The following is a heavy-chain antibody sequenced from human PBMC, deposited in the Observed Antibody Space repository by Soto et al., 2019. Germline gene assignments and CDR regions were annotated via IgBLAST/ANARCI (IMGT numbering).Heavy chain of an antibody. CDR3: AKDYFYDSGGYSGPFDH. CDR2: KSFDGSKT. V-gene: IGHV3-30*18. Sequence: PGGSLRLSCAAPGFNFSLFGMHWVRQVPGKGLEWVAVKSFDGSKTHYADSVNGRFLISRDNFKEILYLQMDSLRPEDTAVYFCAKDYFYDSGGYSGPFDHWGQGPPVTVSS. D-gene: IGHD3-22*01. J-gene: IGHJ4*02. CDR1: GFNFSLFG.